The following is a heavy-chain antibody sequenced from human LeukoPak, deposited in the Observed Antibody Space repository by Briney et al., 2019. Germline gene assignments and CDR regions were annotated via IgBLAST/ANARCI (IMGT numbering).Heavy chain of an antibody. V-gene: IGHV1-46*01. J-gene: IGHJ4*02. CDR2: INPSGGST. CDR1: GYTFTSYY. CDR3: ASSDYGGNSGLDY. Sequence: ASVKVSCKASGYTFTSYYIHWVRQAPGQGLEWMGIINPSGGSTSYAQKFQGKVTMTRDTSTSTVYMELSSLRSEDTAVYYCASSDYGGNSGLDYWGQGTLVTVSS. D-gene: IGHD4-23*01.